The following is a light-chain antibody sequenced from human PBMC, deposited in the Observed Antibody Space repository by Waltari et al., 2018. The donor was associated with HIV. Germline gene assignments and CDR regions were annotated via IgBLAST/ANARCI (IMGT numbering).Light chain of an antibody. CDR1: SSDVGGYNF. CDR3: SSYTSSTILGV. V-gene: IGLV2-14*01. J-gene: IGLJ3*02. CDR2: EVS. Sequence: QSALTQPASLSGSPGQSITISCTGTSSDVGGYNFVSWYQQHPGKAPKLIIYEVSNRPSGVSDRFSGSKSGNTASLIISGLQADDEGDYYCSSYTSSTILGVFGGGTKVTVL.